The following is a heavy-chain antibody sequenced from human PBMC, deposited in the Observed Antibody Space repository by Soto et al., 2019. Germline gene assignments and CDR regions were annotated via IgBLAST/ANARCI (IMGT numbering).Heavy chain of an antibody. CDR2: ISSSSSYI. J-gene: IGHJ3*02. D-gene: IGHD2-2*01. V-gene: IGHV3-21*01. CDR1: GFTFSSYS. Sequence: EVQLVESGGGLVKPGGSLRLSCAASGFTFSSYSMNWVRQAPGKGLEWVSSISSSSSYIYYADSVKGRFTSSRDNAKNSLYLQMNSLRAEDTAVYYCARDCSSTSCYRAVWGAFDIWGQGTMVTVSS. CDR3: ARDCSSTSCYRAVWGAFDI.